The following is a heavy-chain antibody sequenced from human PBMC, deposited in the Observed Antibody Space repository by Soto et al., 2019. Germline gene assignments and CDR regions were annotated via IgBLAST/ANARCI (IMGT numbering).Heavy chain of an antibody. V-gene: IGHV3-23*01. D-gene: IGHD5-18*01. J-gene: IGHJ4*02. CDR1: GFTFISYA. CDR2: ISGSGGST. Sequence: GWSLRLACASSGFTFISYAMRWVRQAPGKGLEWVSAISGSGGSTYYADSVKGRFTISRDNSKNTLYLQMNSLRAEDTAVYYCAKATQRIQLWPSPGYWGQGTLVTVSS. CDR3: AKATQRIQLWPSPGY.